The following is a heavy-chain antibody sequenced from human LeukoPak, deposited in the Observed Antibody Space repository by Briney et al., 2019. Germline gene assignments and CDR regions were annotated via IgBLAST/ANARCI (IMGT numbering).Heavy chain of an antibody. CDR3: ARDLGDCGSTSCNPLGWFDP. J-gene: IGHJ5*02. V-gene: IGHV4-38-2*02. D-gene: IGHD2-2*01. CDR1: GYSISSGYY. CDR2: IYHSGST. Sequence: SETLSLTCTVSGYSISSGYYWGWIRQPPGKGLEWIGSIYHSGSTYYNPSLKSRVTISVDTSKNQVSLKLSSVTAADTAVYYCARDLGDCGSTSCNPLGWFDPWGQGTLVTVSS.